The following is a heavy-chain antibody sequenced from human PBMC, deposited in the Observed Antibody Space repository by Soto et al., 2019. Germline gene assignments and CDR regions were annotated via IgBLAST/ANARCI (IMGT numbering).Heavy chain of an antibody. CDR1: GYTFTGYY. CDR3: VRYVGSGWFYMDV. V-gene: IGHV1-2*04. Sequence: ASVKVSCKASGYTFTGYYIHWVRQAPGQGLEWMGWINPNIGVTNYAQKFQGWVTMTRDTSIRTVYMELSRLKSDDTAVYYCVRYVGSGWFYMDVWGKGTTVTVSS. J-gene: IGHJ6*03. CDR2: INPNIGVT. D-gene: IGHD6-19*01.